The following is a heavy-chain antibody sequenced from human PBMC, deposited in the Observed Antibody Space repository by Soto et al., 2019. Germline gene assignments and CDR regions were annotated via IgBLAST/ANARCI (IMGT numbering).Heavy chain of an antibody. J-gene: IGHJ6*02. V-gene: IGHV3-30*03. D-gene: IGHD1-1*01. CDR3: SRVASSNCQPYSCHYYGMDV. CDR1: GFNFNNYN. Sequence: QVQLVESGGGVVQPGRSLRLSCAASGFNFNNYNLHWVRQAPGKGLEWVAFVSYEGNNKYYGDSVKGRFTISKDESKTTVYRQMTNLRSDDTCTYYCSRVASSNCQPYSCHYYGMDVWGLGTTVTVSS. CDR2: VSYEGNNK.